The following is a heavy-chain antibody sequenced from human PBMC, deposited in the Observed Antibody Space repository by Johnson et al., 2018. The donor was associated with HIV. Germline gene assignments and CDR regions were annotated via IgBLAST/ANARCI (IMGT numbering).Heavy chain of an antibody. J-gene: IGHJ3*02. CDR2: IKQDGSEK. D-gene: IGHD1-26*01. Sequence: VQLVESGGGLVQPGGSLRLSCAASGFTFSSYWMSWVRQAPGKGLEWVANIKQDGSEKYYADSVKGRLTISSDNSKNTLYLQMNSLRAEDTAVYYCAKDEALGWELDPDAFDIWGQGTMVTVSS. V-gene: IGHV3-7*01. CDR3: AKDEALGWELDPDAFDI. CDR1: GFTFSSYW.